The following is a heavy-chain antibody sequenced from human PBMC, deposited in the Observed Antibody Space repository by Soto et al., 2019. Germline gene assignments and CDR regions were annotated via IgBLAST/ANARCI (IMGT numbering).Heavy chain of an antibody. Sequence: QITLKESGPTLVKPTQTLTLTCTFSGLSLSTIGEGVGWIRQPPGKALEWLALVYWDDDKRYSQSLKSRLTITKDTSVNQVVLTMTNMGPVDTATYYCVQTRCGGDCLQSYSSHSYYGLDVWGQGTTVTVSS. V-gene: IGHV2-5*02. CDR2: VYWDDDK. CDR1: GLSLSTIGEG. J-gene: IGHJ6*02. CDR3: VQTRCGGDCLQSYSSHSYYGLDV. D-gene: IGHD2-21*02.